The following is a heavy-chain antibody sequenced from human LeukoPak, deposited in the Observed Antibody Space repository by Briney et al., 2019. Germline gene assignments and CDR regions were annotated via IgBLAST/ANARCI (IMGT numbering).Heavy chain of an antibody. CDR1: GFTFSSYA. CDR3: ARDRPWGIYGMDV. V-gene: IGHV3-30-3*01. D-gene: IGHD3-16*01. CDR2: ISYDGSNK. Sequence: SGGSLRLSCAASGFTFSSYAMHWVRQAPGKGLEWVAVISYDGSNKYYADSVKGRFTISRDNSKNTLYLQMNSLRAEDTAVYYCARDRPWGIYGMDVWGQGTTVTVSS. J-gene: IGHJ6*02.